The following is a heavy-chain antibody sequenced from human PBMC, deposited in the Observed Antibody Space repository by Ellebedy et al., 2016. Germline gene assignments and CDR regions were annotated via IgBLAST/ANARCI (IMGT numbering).Heavy chain of an antibody. D-gene: IGHD3-10*01. CDR2: IKEDGSEK. V-gene: IGHV3-7*01. CDR3: ARDLVDYYGSGPYVFYDY. Sequence: GGSLRLSCAASGFTFSRSWMTWVRQAPGKGLEWVANIKEDGSEKYYVDSVKGRFTISRDNAQTSLYLQMNSLRDDDTAVYYCARDLVDYYGSGPYVFYDYWGQGTLVTVSS. CDR1: GFTFSRSW. J-gene: IGHJ4*02.